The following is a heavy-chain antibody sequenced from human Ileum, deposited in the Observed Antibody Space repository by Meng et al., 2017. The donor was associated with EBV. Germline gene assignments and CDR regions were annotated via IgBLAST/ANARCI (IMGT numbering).Heavy chain of an antibody. V-gene: IGHV4-39*01. D-gene: IGHD2-21*02. CDR3: ARRDTAWFDP. J-gene: IGHJ5*02. CDR2: IYHTGST. Sequence: QLHWQESDPGLVKPSATRSRAFRFSGCSITSYSYYWGWIRQPPGKGLEWIATIYHTGSTYYNPSLKSRVTISVDTSKNEFSLKVTSVTAADTALYYCARRDTAWFDPWGRGTLVTVSS. CDR1: GCSITSYSYY.